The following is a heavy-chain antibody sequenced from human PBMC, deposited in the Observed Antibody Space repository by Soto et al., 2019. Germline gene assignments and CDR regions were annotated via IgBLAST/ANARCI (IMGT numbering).Heavy chain of an antibody. Sequence: SGPTLVNPTQTLTLSCSFSGFSPSTLGMSVSWVRQPPGKALEWLALIDWEDEKYFSTSLQPRLSIFKDASKSHVLLTITNVGPLDSATYFCARVSGSFQKGFDSWGQGTLVTVS. J-gene: IGHJ4*02. CDR1: GFSPSTLGMS. CDR2: IDWEDEK. D-gene: IGHD1-26*01. CDR3: ARVSGSFQKGFDS. V-gene: IGHV2-70*20.